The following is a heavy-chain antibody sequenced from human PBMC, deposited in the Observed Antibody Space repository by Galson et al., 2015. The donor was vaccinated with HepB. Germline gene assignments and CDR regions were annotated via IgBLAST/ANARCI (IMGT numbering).Heavy chain of an antibody. V-gene: IGHV3-33*01. J-gene: IGHJ6*02. Sequence: SLRLSCAASGFTFSNYGMHWVRQAPGKGLEWVAVIWFDGDNKYYADSVKGRFTISGDDSKNTLYVQMNSLRDEDSAVYYCARDKTAVANEPGYGMDVWGQGTTVTVS. D-gene: IGHD5-12*01. CDR3: ARDKTAVANEPGYGMDV. CDR2: IWFDGDNK. CDR1: GFTFSNYG.